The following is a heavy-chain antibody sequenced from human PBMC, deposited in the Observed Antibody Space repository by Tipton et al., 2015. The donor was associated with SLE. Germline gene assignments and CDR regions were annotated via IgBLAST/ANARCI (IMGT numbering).Heavy chain of an antibody. CDR2: IYYSGST. Sequence: GLVKPSETLSLTCTVSGGSISSSSYYWSWIRQPPGKGLEWIGYIYYSGSTNYNPSLKSRVTISVDTSKNQFSLKLSSVTAADTAVYYCARRDCSDGSCYSDAFDIWGQGTMVTVSS. CDR3: ARRDCSDGSCYSDAFDI. D-gene: IGHD2-15*01. J-gene: IGHJ3*02. CDR1: GGSISSSSYY. V-gene: IGHV4-61*05.